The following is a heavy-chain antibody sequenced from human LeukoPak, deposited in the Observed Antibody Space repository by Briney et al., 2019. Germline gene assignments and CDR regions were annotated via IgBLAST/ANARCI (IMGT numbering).Heavy chain of an antibody. CDR2: IYYTGST. D-gene: IGHD3-16*01. J-gene: IGHJ4*02. Sequence: PSETLSLTCTISGSSITSVSHYWGWIRQPPGKGLEWIGDIYYTGSTYYSPSLRSRVTMSVHTSESQFSLRLNSVTAVDTAVYYCARRWGNIVGVTYEYWGQGTLVTVSS. CDR1: GSSITSVSHY. CDR3: ARRWGNIVGVTYEY. V-gene: IGHV4-39*01.